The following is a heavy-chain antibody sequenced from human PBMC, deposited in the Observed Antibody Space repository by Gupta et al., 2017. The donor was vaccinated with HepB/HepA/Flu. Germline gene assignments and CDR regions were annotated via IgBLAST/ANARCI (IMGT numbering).Heavy chain of an antibody. D-gene: IGHD5-24*01. CDR2: ISSSSSTI. J-gene: IGHJ4*02. CDR3: ASSRWLHEDFDY. CDR1: GFTLSSYS. Sequence: EVQLVESGGGLVQPGGSLRLSCAAYGFTLSSYSMNWVRQAPGKGLEWVSYISSSSSTIYYADSVKGRFTISRDNAKNSLYLQMNSLRDEDTAVYYCASSRWLHEDFDYWGQGTLVTVSS. V-gene: IGHV3-48*02.